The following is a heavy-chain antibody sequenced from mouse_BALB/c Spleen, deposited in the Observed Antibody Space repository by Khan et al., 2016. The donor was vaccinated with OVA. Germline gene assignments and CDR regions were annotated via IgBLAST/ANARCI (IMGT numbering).Heavy chain of an antibody. CDR3: ARKAYYANWYFDV. Sequence: VQLKESGPGLVTPSQSLSLTCTVTGYSITSDYAWNWIRQFPGNKLEWMGYISYSGSTSYNPSLKSRISITRDTSKNQFFLQLNSVTTGDTATYYCARKAYYANWYFDVWGAGTTVTVSS. D-gene: IGHD1-1*02. J-gene: IGHJ1*01. CDR2: ISYSGST. CDR1: GYSITSDYA. V-gene: IGHV3-2*02.